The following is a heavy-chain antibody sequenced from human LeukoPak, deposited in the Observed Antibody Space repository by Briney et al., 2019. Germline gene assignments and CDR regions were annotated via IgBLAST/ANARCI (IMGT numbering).Heavy chain of an antibody. Sequence: GASVKVSCKASGGTFSSYAISWVRQAPGQGLEWMGGIIPIFGTANYAQKFQGRVTITADESTSTAYMELSSLRSEDTAVYSCARAGPSPQKKYSSSCCFWFDPWGQGTLVTVSS. J-gene: IGHJ5*02. V-gene: IGHV1-69*13. CDR3: ARAGPSPQKKYSSSCCFWFDP. D-gene: IGHD6-13*01. CDR2: IIPIFGTA. CDR1: GGTFSSYA.